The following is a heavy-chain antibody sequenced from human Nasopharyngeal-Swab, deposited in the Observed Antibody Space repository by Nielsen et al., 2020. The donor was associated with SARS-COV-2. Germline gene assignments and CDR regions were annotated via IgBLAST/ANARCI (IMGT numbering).Heavy chain of an antibody. V-gene: IGHV4-59*13. Sequence: SETLSLTCSVSGGSISSYSWRWIRQPPGKGLEWIGYIQNSGSTNYNPSLKSRVTMSVDMSKNQFSLKLTSVTAADTAVYYCARDKGWHAFDVWGQGTLVTVSS. J-gene: IGHJ3*01. D-gene: IGHD2-15*01. CDR3: ARDKGWHAFDV. CDR1: GGSISSYS. CDR2: IQNSGST.